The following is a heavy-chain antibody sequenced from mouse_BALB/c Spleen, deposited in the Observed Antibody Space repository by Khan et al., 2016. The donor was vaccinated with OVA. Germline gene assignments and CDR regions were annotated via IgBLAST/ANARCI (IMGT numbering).Heavy chain of an antibody. Sequence: QIQLVQSGPELKKPGETVKISCKASGYSFTNYGMNWVKQSPGKALKWMGWINTYTGEPTYADDFKGRFAFSLETSANTAYLQINILKNEDTATYFCARPPYCSYTLDYWGQGTSVTVSS. CDR2: INTYTGEP. D-gene: IGHD2-10*01. CDR1: GYSFTNYG. V-gene: IGHV9-3-1*01. CDR3: ARPPYCSYTLDY. J-gene: IGHJ4*01.